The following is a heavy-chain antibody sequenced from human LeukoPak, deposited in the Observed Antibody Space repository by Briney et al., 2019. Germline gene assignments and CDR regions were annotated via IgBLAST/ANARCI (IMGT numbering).Heavy chain of an antibody. CDR3: ASGHYDYVWGSISATNYFDN. D-gene: IGHD3-16*01. V-gene: IGHV3-21*01. Sequence: GGSLRLSCAASGFTFSSYTMNWVRQAPGKGLEWVSSISSSSDYIFYADSVKGRFTISRDNAQNSLYLQMNSLRVEDTAVYYCASGHYDYVWGSISATNYFDNWGQGTLVTVSS. CDR2: ISSSSDYI. CDR1: GFTFSSYT. J-gene: IGHJ4*02.